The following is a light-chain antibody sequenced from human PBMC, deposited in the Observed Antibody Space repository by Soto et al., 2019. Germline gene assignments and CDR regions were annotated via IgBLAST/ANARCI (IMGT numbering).Light chain of an antibody. J-gene: IGLJ1*01. Sequence: QSVLTQPASVSGSPGQSITISCTGTSSDVGGYNYVSWYQQHPGKAPKFMIYDVSNRPSGVSNRFSGSKSGNTASLTISGLQAEDEADHYCSSYTTGTTPYVFGSGTKVTVL. CDR3: SSYTTGTTPYV. CDR1: SSDVGGYNY. V-gene: IGLV2-14*01. CDR2: DVS.